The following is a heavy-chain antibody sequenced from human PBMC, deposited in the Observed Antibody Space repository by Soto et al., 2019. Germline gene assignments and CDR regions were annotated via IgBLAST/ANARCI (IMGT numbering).Heavy chain of an antibody. J-gene: IGHJ6*02. CDR1: GFTFSSYD. Sequence: SLRLSCAASGFTFSSYDMHWVRQATGKGLEWVSAIGTAGDTYYPGSVKGRFTISRENAKNSLYLQMNSLRAEDTAVYYCARSFGSLPHYCGMDVWGQGTTVTVSS. CDR3: ARSFGSLPHYCGMDV. V-gene: IGHV3-13*01. CDR2: IGTAGDT. D-gene: IGHD1-26*01.